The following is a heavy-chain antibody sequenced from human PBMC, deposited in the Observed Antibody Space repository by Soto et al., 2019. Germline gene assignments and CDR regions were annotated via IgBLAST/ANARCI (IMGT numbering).Heavy chain of an antibody. V-gene: IGHV3-72*01. CDR3: AREGDARWLDS. Sequence: EVLLVESGGGLVQPGGAARLSCAASGFSVSGGSMDWVRQAPGKGLEWVARLKDSSQNYATEYAASVKGRFTVSRHPSQNSMYLQMNTVKIEDTAVYYCAREGDARWLDSWGQGTLVTVS. CDR2: LKDSSQNYAT. J-gene: IGHJ5*01. CDR1: GFSVSGGS. D-gene: IGHD1-26*01.